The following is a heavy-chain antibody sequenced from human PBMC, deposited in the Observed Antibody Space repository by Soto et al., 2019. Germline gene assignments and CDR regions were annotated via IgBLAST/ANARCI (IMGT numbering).Heavy chain of an antibody. CDR3: ARGHDFWSGYYFDY. J-gene: IGHJ4*02. Sequence: PSETLSLTCTVSGGSISSGDYYWSWIRQPPGKGLEWIGYIYYSGSTYYNPSLKSRVTISVDTSKNQFSLKLSSVTAADTAVYYCARGHDFWSGYYFDYWGQGTLVTVSS. CDR2: IYYSGST. CDR1: GGSISSGDYY. V-gene: IGHV4-30-4*01. D-gene: IGHD3-3*01.